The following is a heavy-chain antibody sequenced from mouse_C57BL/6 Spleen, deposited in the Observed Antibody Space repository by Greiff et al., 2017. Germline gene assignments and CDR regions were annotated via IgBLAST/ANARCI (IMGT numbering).Heavy chain of an antibody. Sequence: EVKLVESEGGLVQPGSSMKLSCTASGFTFSDYYMAWVRQVPEKGLEWVANINYDGSSTYYLDSLKSRFIISRDNAKNILYLQMSSLKSEDTATYYCARGAYDGFGFDYWGQGTTLTVSS. CDR2: INYDGSST. CDR3: ARGAYDGFGFDY. CDR1: GFTFSDYY. D-gene: IGHD2-3*01. V-gene: IGHV5-16*01. J-gene: IGHJ2*01.